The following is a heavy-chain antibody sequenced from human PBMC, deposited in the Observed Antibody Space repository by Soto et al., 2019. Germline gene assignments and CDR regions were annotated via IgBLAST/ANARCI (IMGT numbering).Heavy chain of an antibody. CDR2: INPNSGGT. CDR3: ARDVPMRNSTSEYNWFDP. CDR1: GYTFTGYY. V-gene: IGHV1-2*04. J-gene: IGHJ5*02. Sequence: QVQLVQSGAEVKKPGASVKVSCKASGYTFTGYYMHWVRQAPGQGLEWMGWINPNSGGTNYAQKFQGWVTMTRDTSISTAYMELSRLRSDDTAVYYCARDVPMRNSTSEYNWFDPWGQGTLVTVSS. D-gene: IGHD1-7*01.